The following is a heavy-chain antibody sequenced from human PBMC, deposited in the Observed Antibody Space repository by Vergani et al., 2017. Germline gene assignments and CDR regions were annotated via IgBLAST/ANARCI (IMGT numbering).Heavy chain of an antibody. V-gene: IGHV1-24*01. CDR2: FDPEDGET. CDR3: ATMRHRDPLKECELRPPTYFDL. D-gene: IGHD1-26*01. J-gene: IGHJ2*01. Sequence: QVQLVQSGAEVKKPGASVKVSCKVSGYTLTELSMHWVRQAPGKGLEWMGGFDPEDGETIYAQKFQGRVTMTEDTSTDTAYMELSSLRSEDTAVYYCATMRHRDPLKECELRPPTYFDLWGRGTLVTVSS. CDR1: GYTLTELS.